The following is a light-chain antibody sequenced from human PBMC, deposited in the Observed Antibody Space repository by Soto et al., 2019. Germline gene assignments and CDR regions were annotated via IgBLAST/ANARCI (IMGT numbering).Light chain of an antibody. CDR2: DVS. V-gene: IGLV2-14*01. CDR1: SSDVGGYNY. CDR3: SSSTSSSGYV. J-gene: IGLJ1*01. Sequence: QSVLTQPASVSGSPGQSITISCTGTSSDVGGYNYVSWYQQHPGKAPKLMIYDVSNRPSGVSNRFSGSKSGNTASLTISGLQAEDEADYYSSSSTSSSGYVFGTGTKTPS.